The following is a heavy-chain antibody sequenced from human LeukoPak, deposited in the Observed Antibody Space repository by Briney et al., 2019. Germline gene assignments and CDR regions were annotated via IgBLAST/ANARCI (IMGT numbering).Heavy chain of an antibody. CDR1: GGSISSSSYY. CDR2: IYYSGST. D-gene: IGHD5-12*01. J-gene: IGHJ6*03. V-gene: IGHV4-39*07. CDR3: ARLMVAKYRATYYYYYMDV. Sequence: PSETLSLTCTVSGGSISSSSYYWGWIRQPPGKGLEWIGSIYYSGSTYYNPSLKSRVTISVDTSKNQFSLKLSSVTAADTAVYYCARLMVAKYRATYYYYYMDVWGKGTTVTISS.